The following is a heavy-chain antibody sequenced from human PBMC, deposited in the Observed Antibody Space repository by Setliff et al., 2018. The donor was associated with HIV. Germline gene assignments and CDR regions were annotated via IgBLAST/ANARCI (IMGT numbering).Heavy chain of an antibody. J-gene: IGHJ4*01. CDR3: AREVAADGTYFDY. CDR1: GLTFSRYA. V-gene: IGHV3-7*01. Sequence: GGSLRLSCAASGLTFSRYAMSWVRQAPGKGLEWVASIKQNGSEKYFVDSVKGRFTISRDNAKNTLYLQMNSLRAEDSAVYYCAREVAADGTYFDYWGQGALVTVS. CDR2: IKQNGSEK. D-gene: IGHD6-13*01.